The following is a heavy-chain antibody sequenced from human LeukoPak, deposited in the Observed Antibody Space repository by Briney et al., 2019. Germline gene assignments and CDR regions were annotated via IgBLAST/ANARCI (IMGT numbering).Heavy chain of an antibody. Sequence: SETLSLTCTVSGGSISTSTYYWAWIRQPPGKGLEWIGSIYYTGTTYYSPSLKSRVTILLDTSKKQFSLKLRSVTAADTAVYYCARVGAQPTPYYYYYYYMDVWGKGTTVTVSS. V-gene: IGHV4-39*07. CDR2: IYYTGTT. J-gene: IGHJ6*03. CDR3: ARVGAQPTPYYYYYYYMDV. CDR1: GGSISTSTYY. D-gene: IGHD4-17*01.